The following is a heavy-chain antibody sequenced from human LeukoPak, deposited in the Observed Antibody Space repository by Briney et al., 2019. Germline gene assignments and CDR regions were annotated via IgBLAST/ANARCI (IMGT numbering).Heavy chain of an antibody. V-gene: IGHV3-23*01. J-gene: IGHJ4*02. D-gene: IGHD7-27*01. CDR1: GFTFSTYA. CDR3: AKDRRNWGSRVDY. CDR2: ISGSGGST. Sequence: TGGPLRLSCAASGFTFSTYAMSWVRQAPGKGLEWVSAISGSGGSTYYADSVKGRFTISRDNSKNTLYLQINSLRAEDTAIYYCAKDRRNWGSRVDYWGQGTLVTVSS.